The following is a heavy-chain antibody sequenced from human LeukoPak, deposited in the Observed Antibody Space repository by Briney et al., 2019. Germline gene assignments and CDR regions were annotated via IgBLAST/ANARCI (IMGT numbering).Heavy chain of an antibody. J-gene: IGHJ6*03. Sequence: RGGALQISCKGSGSRFTSYWIGGGRQLPGKGLEWMGIIYPGDSDTRYSPSFQGQVTISADKSISTAYLQSSSLKASDTAIYYCARSEAAGMGGYFYYYNMDVWGKGTTVTVSS. CDR3: ARSEAAGMGGYFYYYNMDV. D-gene: IGHD6-13*01. V-gene: IGHV5-51*01. CDR2: IYPGDSDT. CDR1: GSRFTSYW.